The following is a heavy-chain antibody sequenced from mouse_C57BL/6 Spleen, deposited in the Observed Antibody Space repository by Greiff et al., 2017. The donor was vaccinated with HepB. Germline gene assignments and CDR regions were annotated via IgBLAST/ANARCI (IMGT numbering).Heavy chain of an antibody. CDR2: IYPGDGDT. CDR3: TRSHDSFYYAMDY. CDR1: GYAFSSYW. Sequence: QVQLKESGAELVKPGASVKISCKASGYAFSSYWMNWVKQRPGQGLEWIGQIYPGDGDTNYNGKFKGKATLTADKSSSTAYMQLSSLTSEDSAVYFCTRSHDSFYYAMDYWGQGTSVTVSS. J-gene: IGHJ4*01. V-gene: IGHV1-80*01.